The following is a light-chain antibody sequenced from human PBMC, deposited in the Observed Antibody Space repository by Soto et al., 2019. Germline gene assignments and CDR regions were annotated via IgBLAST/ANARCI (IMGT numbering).Light chain of an antibody. CDR2: DTS. J-gene: IGLJ2*01. CDR3: QSFDTNLNAVV. V-gene: IGLV1-40*01. Sequence: QSVLTQPPSVSGAPGQSVTISCTGSGSNIGAGYEVHWYQQLPGVAPKLLIFDTSNRPSGVPGRFSGSKSGASASLAITGLLPEDEADFFCQSFDTNLNAVVFGGGTKLPVL. CDR1: GSNIGAGYE.